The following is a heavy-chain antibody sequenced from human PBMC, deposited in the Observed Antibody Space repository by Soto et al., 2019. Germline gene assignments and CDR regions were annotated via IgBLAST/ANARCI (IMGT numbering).Heavy chain of an antibody. CDR3: ARAEVATTPEGAFDI. CDR2: IIPIFGTA. Sequence: GPSVKGSWKAFGGTFSGYAISWVRQAPGQGLEWMGGIIPIFGTANYAQKFQGRVTITADESTSTAYMELSSLRSEDTAVYYCARAEVATTPEGAFDIWGQGTMVTVSS. D-gene: IGHD5-12*01. V-gene: IGHV1-69*13. J-gene: IGHJ3*02. CDR1: GGTFSGYA.